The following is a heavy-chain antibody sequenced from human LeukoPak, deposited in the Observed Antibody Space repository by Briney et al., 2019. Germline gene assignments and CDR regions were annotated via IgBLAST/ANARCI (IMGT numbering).Heavy chain of an antibody. D-gene: IGHD6-19*01. Sequence: GGSLRLSCAASGFTFSSYSMNWVRQAPGKGLEWVSSISSSSSYIYYADSVKGRFTISRDNAKNSLYLQMNSLRAEDTAVYYCARSRGSSGWYRWFDPWGQGTLVTVPS. J-gene: IGHJ5*02. V-gene: IGHV3-21*01. CDR3: ARSRGSSGWYRWFDP. CDR1: GFTFSSYS. CDR2: ISSSSSYI.